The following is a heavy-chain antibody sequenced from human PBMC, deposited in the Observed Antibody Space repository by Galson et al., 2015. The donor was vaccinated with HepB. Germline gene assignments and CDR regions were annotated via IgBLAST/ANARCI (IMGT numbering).Heavy chain of an antibody. D-gene: IGHD5-18*01. J-gene: IGHJ6*03. V-gene: IGHV3-30*03. CDR2: ISYDGSNK. CDR3: ARALVDTAMAYYYYMDV. Sequence: SLRLSCAASGFTFSTYGMHWVRQAPGKGLEWVAVISYDGSNKYYADSVKGRFTISRDNAKNSVYLQMNSLRAEDTAVYYCARALVDTAMAYYYYMDVWGKGTTVTVSS. CDR1: GFTFSTYG.